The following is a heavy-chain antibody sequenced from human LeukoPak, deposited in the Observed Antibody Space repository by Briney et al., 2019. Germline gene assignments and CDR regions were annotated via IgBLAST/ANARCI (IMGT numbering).Heavy chain of an antibody. CDR2: ISSSGSYI. CDR3: TRVSPYGSGSCLDY. D-gene: IGHD3-10*01. V-gene: IGHV3-21*01. Sequence: GGSLRLSCAASGFNFGSYSMTWVRQAPGKGLEWVSSISSSGSYIFYADSVKGRFTISRDNAKNSLYLQMNSLRDGDTAVYYCTRVSPYGSGSCLDYWGQGTRVIVSS. CDR1: GFNFGSYS. J-gene: IGHJ4*02.